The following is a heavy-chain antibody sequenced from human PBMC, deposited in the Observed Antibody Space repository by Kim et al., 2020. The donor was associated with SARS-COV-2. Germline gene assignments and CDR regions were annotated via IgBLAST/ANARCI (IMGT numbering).Heavy chain of an antibody. CDR3: ARRGSSWPPGDNWFDL. Sequence: GESLKISCTGSGYSFNSFWIGWVRQTPGKGLEWLGNIYPADSDTKHSPSFQGQVALSVDKTVNTAYLKWNSLKASDSGVYFCARRGSSWPPGDNWFDLWGQGTLVTVSS. D-gene: IGHD1-26*01. J-gene: IGHJ5*02. CDR1: GYSFNSFW. V-gene: IGHV5-51*01. CDR2: IYPADSDT.